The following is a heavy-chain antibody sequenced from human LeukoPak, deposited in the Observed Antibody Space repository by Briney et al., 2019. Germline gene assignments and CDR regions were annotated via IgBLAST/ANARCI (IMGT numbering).Heavy chain of an antibody. D-gene: IGHD2-15*01. CDR1: GFTFSSYS. V-gene: IGHV3-64*01. J-gene: IGHJ4*02. Sequence: GGSLRLSCAASGFTFSSYSMHWVRQGPGRGLEFVSGISNSGSSILYGSSVKGTFTISRDNSKNTLYLQMGSLRLEDMGIYYCARARYCNGGSCYYDYWGQGTLVTVSA. CDR3: ARARYCNGGSCYYDY. CDR2: ISNSGSSI.